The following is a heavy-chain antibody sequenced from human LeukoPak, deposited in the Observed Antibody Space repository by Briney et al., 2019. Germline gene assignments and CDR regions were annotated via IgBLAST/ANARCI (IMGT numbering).Heavy chain of an antibody. V-gene: IGHV4-39*01. CDR1: GGSISSSSYY. CDR3: ARSLGYCSSTSCYLRDHFDY. Sequence: PSETLSLTCTVSGGSISSSSYYWGWIRQPPGKGLEWIGSSYYSGSTYYNPSLKSRVTISVDTSKNQFSLKLSSVTAADTAVYYCARSLGYCSSTSCYLRDHFDYWGQGTLVTVSS. D-gene: IGHD2-2*01. CDR2: SYYSGST. J-gene: IGHJ4*02.